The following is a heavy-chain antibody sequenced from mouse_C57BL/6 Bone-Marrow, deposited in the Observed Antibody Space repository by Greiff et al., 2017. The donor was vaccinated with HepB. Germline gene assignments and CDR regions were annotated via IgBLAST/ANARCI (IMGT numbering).Heavy chain of an antibody. CDR1: GYAFTNYL. CDR3: ARKPHYAMDY. Sequence: VKLMESGAELVRPGTSVKVSCKASGYAFTNYLIEWVKQRPGQGLEWIGVINPGSGGTNYNEKFKGKATLTADKSSSTAYMQLSSLTSEDSAVYFCARKPHYAMDYWGQGTSVTVSS. CDR2: INPGSGGT. J-gene: IGHJ4*01. V-gene: IGHV1-54*01.